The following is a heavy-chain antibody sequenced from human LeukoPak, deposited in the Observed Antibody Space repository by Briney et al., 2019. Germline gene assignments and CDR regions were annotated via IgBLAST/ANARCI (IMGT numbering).Heavy chain of an antibody. Sequence: GGSLRLSCVASGFTFTDYYMSWIRLAPGKGLEWVSYISTTGSTIYYADSVKGRFTISRDNARNSVFLQMNSLRGEDTAVYYCARDIYSSSPEGVDGWGQGTTVTVSS. CDR2: ISTTGSTI. J-gene: IGHJ6*02. V-gene: IGHV3-11*01. CDR3: ARDIYSSSPEGVDG. CDR1: GFTFTDYY. D-gene: IGHD6-6*01.